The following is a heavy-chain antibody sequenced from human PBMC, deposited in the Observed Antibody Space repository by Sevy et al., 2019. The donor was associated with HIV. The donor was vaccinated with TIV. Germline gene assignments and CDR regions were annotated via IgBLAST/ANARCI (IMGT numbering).Heavy chain of an antibody. Sequence: GGSLRLSCAASGFSFSSYSLSWVRQAPGTGLEWISYISTSSKTMHYADSVKGRFTISRDDAKNSLYLQMNSLRDEDMAVYYCASTGDSTGYYVWFDPWGQGTLVTVSS. CDR3: ASTGDSTGYYVWFDP. V-gene: IGHV3-48*02. CDR2: ISTSSKTM. CDR1: GFSFSSYS. D-gene: IGHD3-22*01. J-gene: IGHJ5*02.